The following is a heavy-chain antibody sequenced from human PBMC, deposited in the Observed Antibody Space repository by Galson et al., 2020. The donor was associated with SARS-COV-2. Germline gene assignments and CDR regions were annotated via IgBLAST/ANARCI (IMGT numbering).Heavy chain of an antibody. CDR2: ITSSSTTI. CDR3: ATEAHDY. J-gene: IGHJ4*02. CDR1: GFTFSSYS. Sequence: TGGSLRLSCAASGFTFSSYSMNWVRQAPGKGLEWVSYITSSSTTIYYADSVKGRFTTSRDNAKNSLYLQMSSLRDEDTAVYYCATEAHDYWGQGTLVTVSS. V-gene: IGHV3-48*02.